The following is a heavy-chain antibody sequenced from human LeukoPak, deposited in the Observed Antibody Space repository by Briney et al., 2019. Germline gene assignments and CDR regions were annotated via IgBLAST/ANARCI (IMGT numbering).Heavy chain of an antibody. V-gene: IGHV3-33*06. CDR3: AKVVQYTASTGTGLDY. Sequence: GSLRLSCAAPGFIFSNYGMHWVRQAPGKGLDWVAVIWYDGSYKYYADSVKGRFTISRDNSKNTLYLQMNSLRAEDTAIYYCAKVVQYTASTGTGLDYWGQGTLATVSS. CDR1: GFIFSNYG. J-gene: IGHJ4*02. D-gene: IGHD6-13*01. CDR2: IWYDGSYK.